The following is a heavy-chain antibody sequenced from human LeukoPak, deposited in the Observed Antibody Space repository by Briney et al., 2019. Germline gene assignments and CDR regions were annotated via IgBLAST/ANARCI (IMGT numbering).Heavy chain of an antibody. J-gene: IGHJ4*02. CDR3: ARDFWSGYYHGY. CDR2: IYYSGST. Sequence: SETLSLTCTVSGGSISSSSFYWGWIRQPPGRGLEWIGSIYYSGSTSYNPSLKSRVTISVDTSKNQFSLKLSSVTAADTAVYYCARDFWSGYYHGYWGQGTLVTVSS. CDR1: GGSISSSSFY. D-gene: IGHD3-3*01. V-gene: IGHV4-39*02.